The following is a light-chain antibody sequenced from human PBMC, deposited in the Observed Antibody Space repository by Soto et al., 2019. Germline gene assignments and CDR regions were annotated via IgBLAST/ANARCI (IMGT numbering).Light chain of an antibody. Sequence: QSALTQPASVSGSPGQSITISCTGTSRDVGSYNLVSWYQQHPGKAPKLMIYEGSKRPSGVSDRFSGSKSDYTASLTISGLQAEDEADYYCCSYAGVPIVIFGGGTKVTVL. CDR2: EGS. V-gene: IGLV2-23*01. CDR3: CSYAGVPIVI. CDR1: SRDVGSYNL. J-gene: IGLJ2*01.